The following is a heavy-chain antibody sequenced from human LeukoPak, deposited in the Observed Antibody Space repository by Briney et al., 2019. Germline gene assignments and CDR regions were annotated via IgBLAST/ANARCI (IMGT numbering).Heavy chain of an antibody. CDR3: ARDLNSGYENYFDY. Sequence: SVKVSCXAPGGTFSSYAISWVRQAPGQGLVWMGGMIPIFGTANYAQKFQGRVTITADESTSTAYMELSSLRSEDTAVYYCARDLNSGYENYFDYWGQGTLVTVSS. CDR1: GGTFSSYA. V-gene: IGHV1-69*01. J-gene: IGHJ4*02. CDR2: MIPIFGTA. D-gene: IGHD5-12*01.